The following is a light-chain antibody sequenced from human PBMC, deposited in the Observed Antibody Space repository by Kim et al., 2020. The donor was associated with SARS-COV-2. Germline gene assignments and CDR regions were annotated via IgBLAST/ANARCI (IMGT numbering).Light chain of an antibody. CDR1: QSISSY. Sequence: ASVGDRVTITCRASQSISSYLNWYQQKPGKAPKLLIYTASSLQSGVPSRFSGSRSGTDFTLTISSLQPEDFATYYCQQSYSTPPVTFGQGTKLEI. V-gene: IGKV1-39*01. CDR2: TAS. J-gene: IGKJ2*01. CDR3: QQSYSTPPVT.